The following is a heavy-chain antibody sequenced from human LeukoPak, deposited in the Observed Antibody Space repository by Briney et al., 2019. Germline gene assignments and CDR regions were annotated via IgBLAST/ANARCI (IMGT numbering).Heavy chain of an antibody. D-gene: IGHD3-10*01. CDR1: GYTFTSYY. J-gene: IGHJ4*02. V-gene: IGHV1-46*01. CDR2: INPSGGST. CDR3: ARAIRWRGDHYDY. Sequence: ASAEVSCKASGYTFTSYYMHWVRQAPGQGLEWMGIINPSGGSTSYAQKFQGRVTMTRDTSTSTVYMELSSLRSEDTAVYYCARAIRWRGDHYDYWGQGTLVTVSS.